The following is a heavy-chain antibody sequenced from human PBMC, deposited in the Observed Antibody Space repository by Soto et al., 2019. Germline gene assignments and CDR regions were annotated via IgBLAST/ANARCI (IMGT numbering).Heavy chain of an antibody. D-gene: IGHD3-10*01. Sequence: LACEASGFTFSTYWMSWVRQAPGKGLEWVANIKRDGSEKYYVDSVKGRFTISRDNAKNSLYLQMNSLRVEDTAVYYCARVDIYGSGSRDCWGQGTLVTVSS. V-gene: IGHV3-7*03. CDR2: IKRDGSEK. J-gene: IGHJ4*02. CDR3: ARVDIYGSGSRDC. CDR1: GFTFSTYW.